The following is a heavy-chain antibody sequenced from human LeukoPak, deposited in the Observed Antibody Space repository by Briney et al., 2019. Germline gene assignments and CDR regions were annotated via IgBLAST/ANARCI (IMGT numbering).Heavy chain of an antibody. CDR2: IYYSGST. CDR1: GGSIRSSSYY. V-gene: IGHV4-39*01. Sequence: SETLSLTCTVSGGSIRSSSYYWGWIRQPPGKGLEWIASIYYSGSTYYNPSVKSRVTISVDTSKNQFSLRLSSVTAADTAVYYCASNWGGDEYYFDYWGQGSLVTVSS. CDR3: ASNWGGDEYYFDY. D-gene: IGHD7-27*01. J-gene: IGHJ4*02.